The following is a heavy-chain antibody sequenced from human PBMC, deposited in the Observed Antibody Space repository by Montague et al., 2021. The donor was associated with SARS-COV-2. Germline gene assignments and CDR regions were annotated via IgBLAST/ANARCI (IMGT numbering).Heavy chain of an antibody. CDR3: ARQPRNYYDLVSYWYLGDD. V-gene: IGHV4-39*01. CDR1: GGSISSSTYY. D-gene: IGHD3-10*01. J-gene: IGHJ4*02. Sequence: SETLSLTCTVSGGSISSSTYYWGWIRQPPGKGLEWIGSIYYSGXTXYXXXXKXRVTISVDTPKKQFSLKLSSVTAADTAVYYCARQPRNYYDLVSYWYLGDDWGQGTPVTVSS. CDR2: IYYSGXT.